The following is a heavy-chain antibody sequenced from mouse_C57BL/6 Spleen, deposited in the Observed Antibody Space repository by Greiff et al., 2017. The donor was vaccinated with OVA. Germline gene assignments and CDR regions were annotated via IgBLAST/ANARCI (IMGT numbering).Heavy chain of an antibody. CDR2: IDPSDSYT. J-gene: IGHJ4*01. V-gene: IGHV1-69*01. Sequence: VQLQQPGAELVMPGASVKLSCKASGYTFTSYWMHWVKQRPGQGLEWIGEIDPSDSYTNYTQKFKGKSTLTVDKSSSTAYMPLSSLTSEDSAVYYCARGPTGHYYAMDYWGQGTSVTVSS. CDR3: ARGPTGHYYAMDY. D-gene: IGHD3-1*01. CDR1: GYTFTSYW.